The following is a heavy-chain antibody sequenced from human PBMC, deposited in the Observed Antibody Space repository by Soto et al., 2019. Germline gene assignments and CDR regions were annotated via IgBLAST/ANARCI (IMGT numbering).Heavy chain of an antibody. V-gene: IGHV1-46*01. Sequence: ASVKVSCKASGYTFTSYYMHWVRQAPGQGLEWIGIINPSGGSTSYAQKFQGRVTMTRDTSTSTVYMELSSLRSEDTAVYYCARAITIFGVVIEYYFDYWGQGTLVTVSS. CDR2: INPSGGST. CDR3: ARAITIFGVVIEYYFDY. CDR1: GYTFTSYY. D-gene: IGHD3-3*01. J-gene: IGHJ4*02.